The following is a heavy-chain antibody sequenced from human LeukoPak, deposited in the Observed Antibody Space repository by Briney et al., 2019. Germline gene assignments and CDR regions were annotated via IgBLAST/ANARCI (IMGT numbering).Heavy chain of an antibody. CDR1: AFTFSSYW. CDR3: ARGGGLDV. D-gene: IGHD3-16*01. V-gene: IGHV3-7*03. CDR2: INHNGNVN. J-gene: IGHJ6*02. Sequence: GGCLRLSCPASAFTFSSYWMNWARQAPGKGLEWVDSINHNGNVNYYVDSVKGRFTISRDNAKNSLYLQMSNLRAEDTAVYFCARGGGLDVWGQGATVTVSS.